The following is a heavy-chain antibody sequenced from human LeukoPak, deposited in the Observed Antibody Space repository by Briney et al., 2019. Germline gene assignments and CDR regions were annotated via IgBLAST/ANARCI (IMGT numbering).Heavy chain of an antibody. Sequence: KPSETLSLTCTVSGGSISSYYWSWIRQPPGKGLEWIGYIYYSGSTNYNPSLKSRVTISVDTSKNQFSLNLSSVTAADTAVYYCARARYVNSFYAFDIWGQGTLVTVSS. CDR3: ARARYVNSFYAFDI. V-gene: IGHV4-59*01. D-gene: IGHD3-9*01. CDR1: GGSISSYY. CDR2: IYYSGST. J-gene: IGHJ3*02.